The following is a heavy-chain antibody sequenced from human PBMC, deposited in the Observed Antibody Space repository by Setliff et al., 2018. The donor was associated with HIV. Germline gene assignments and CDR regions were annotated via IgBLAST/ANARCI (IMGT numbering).Heavy chain of an antibody. J-gene: IGHJ4*01. CDR1: GGSISSRTYY. D-gene: IGHD3-3*01. CDR2: IYYSGST. V-gene: IGHV4-39*02. Sequence: SETLSLTCSVSGGSISSRTYYWGWIRQPPGKGLEWIGSIYYSGSTYYNPSLRSRVTMSVDTSKNQFSLKLTSVTAADTAIYYCARGRDYTGSWFRPFYLDFWGHGNLVTVSS. CDR3: ARGRDYTGSWFRPFYLDF.